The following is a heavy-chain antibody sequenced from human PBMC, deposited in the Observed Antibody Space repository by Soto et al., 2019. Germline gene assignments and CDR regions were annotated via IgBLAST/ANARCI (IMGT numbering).Heavy chain of an antibody. Sequence: QVQLVESGGGVVQPGRALRLSCAASGFTLSSYGMHWVRQAPGKGLEWVAVIWYDGSNKYYADDVKDRFTISRDNSKNTLYLQMNSLRAEDTAVYYCARDSGEFDYSGQGTLVTASS. CDR2: IWYDGSNK. D-gene: IGHD7-27*01. CDR3: ARDSGEFDY. V-gene: IGHV3-33*01. CDR1: GFTLSSYG. J-gene: IGHJ4*02.